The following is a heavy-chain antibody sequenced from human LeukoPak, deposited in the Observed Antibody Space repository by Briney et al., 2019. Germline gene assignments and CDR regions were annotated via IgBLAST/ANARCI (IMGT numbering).Heavy chain of an antibody. Sequence: GGSLRLSCAASGFTFSSYAMSWVRQAPGQGLEWVSAISGSGGSTYYADSVKGRFTISRDNSKNTLYLQMHSLRAEDTAVYYCAKEVGYDSSGYDDYWGQGTLVTVSS. V-gene: IGHV3-23*01. CDR3: AKEVGYDSSGYDDY. CDR1: GFTFSSYA. D-gene: IGHD3-22*01. J-gene: IGHJ4*02. CDR2: ISGSGGST.